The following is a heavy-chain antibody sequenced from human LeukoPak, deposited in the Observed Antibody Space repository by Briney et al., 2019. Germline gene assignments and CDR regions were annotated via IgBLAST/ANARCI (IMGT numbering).Heavy chain of an antibody. J-gene: IGHJ4*02. CDR2: ISSSISFI. CDR3: TRDGSSGSYYFDY. V-gene: IGHV3-21*01. D-gene: IGHD3-22*01. CDR1: GFTFSNYN. Sequence: GGSLRLSCAASGFTFSNYNMNWVRQAPGEGLEWVSSISSSISFIYYADSVKGRFTISRDNAKNSLYLQMNSLRAEDTAVYYCTRDGSSGSYYFDYWGQGILVTVSS.